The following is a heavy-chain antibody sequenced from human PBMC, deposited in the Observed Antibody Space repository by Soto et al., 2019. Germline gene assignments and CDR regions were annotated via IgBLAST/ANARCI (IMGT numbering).Heavy chain of an antibody. CDR3: AATQQLATYYYYGMDV. J-gene: IGHJ6*02. Sequence: VQLLESGGGLVQPGGSLRLSCAASGFTFSSYAMSWVRQAPGKGLEWVSAISGSGGSTYYADSVKGRFTISRDNSKNTLYLQMNSLRAEDTAVYYCAATQQLATYYYYGMDVWGQGTTVTVSS. CDR2: ISGSGGST. CDR1: GFTFSSYA. V-gene: IGHV3-23*01. D-gene: IGHD6-13*01.